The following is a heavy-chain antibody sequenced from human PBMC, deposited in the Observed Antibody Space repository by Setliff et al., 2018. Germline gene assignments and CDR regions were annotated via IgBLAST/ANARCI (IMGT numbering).Heavy chain of an antibody. J-gene: IGHJ5*02. CDR3: ARAPQYTNYWYALSWFDP. CDR2: INHSGST. V-gene: IGHV4-34*01. Sequence: PSETLSLTCAVYGESFSGHYWSWIRQPPGKGLEWIGEINHSGSTNYNPSLKSRVTISVDTSKNQFSLKLASMTAADTAIYYCARAPQYTNYWYALSWFDPWGQGTLVTVSS. D-gene: IGHD2-8*02. CDR1: GESFSGHY.